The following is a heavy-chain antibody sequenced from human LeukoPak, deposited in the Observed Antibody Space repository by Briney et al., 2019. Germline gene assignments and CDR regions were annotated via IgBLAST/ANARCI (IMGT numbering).Heavy chain of an antibody. CDR1: GGSISSSSYC. CDR2: IYYSGST. Sequence: PSETLSLTCTVSGGSISSSSYCWGWIRQPPGKGLEWIGSIYYSGSTYYNPSLKSRVTISVDTSKNQFSLKLSSVTAADTAVYYCARHRLSTVGSFCYFDYWGQGTLVTVSS. V-gene: IGHV4-39*01. D-gene: IGHD4-23*01. J-gene: IGHJ4*02. CDR3: ARHRLSTVGSFCYFDY.